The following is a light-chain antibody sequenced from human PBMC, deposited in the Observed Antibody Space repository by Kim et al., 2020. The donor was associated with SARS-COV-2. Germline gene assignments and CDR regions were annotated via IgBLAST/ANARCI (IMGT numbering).Light chain of an antibody. J-gene: IGLJ3*02. CDR3: VVWDDSLSGWL. Sequence: GQRVTISCSGSSPNIGSNFGYWYQQFPGTAPKLLIYSNTQRPSGVPDRFSGSKSGTSASLAISGLRSEDEADYYCVVWDDSLSGWLFGGGTQLTVL. CDR1: SPNIGSNF. CDR2: SNT. V-gene: IGLV1-47*01.